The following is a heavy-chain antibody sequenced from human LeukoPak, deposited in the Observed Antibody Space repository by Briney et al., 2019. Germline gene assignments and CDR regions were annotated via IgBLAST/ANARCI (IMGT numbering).Heavy chain of an antibody. J-gene: IGHJ4*02. CDR2: IYYSGST. V-gene: IGHV4-30-4*01. Sequence: SQTLSLTCTVSGGSFISGDYYWSWIRQPPGKALKWIGYIYYSGSTYYNPSLRSRVTISVDTSKNQISLKLSSVTAADTAVYYCARSAFGSGSSYFDYWGQGTLVTVSS. CDR1: GGSFISGDYY. CDR3: ARSAFGSGSSYFDY. D-gene: IGHD3-10*01.